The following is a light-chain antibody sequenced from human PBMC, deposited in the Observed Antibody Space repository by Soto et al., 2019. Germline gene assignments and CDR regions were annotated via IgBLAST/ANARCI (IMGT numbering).Light chain of an antibody. V-gene: IGLV2-14*01. CDR1: SSDVGGYNY. Sequence: QSALTQPASVSGSPGQSITISCTRTSSDVGGYNYVSWYQPHPGTAPKLMIYEVSSRPSGVSNRFSGSKSGKTASLTISGLQAEDEGDYYCSSYTSSSTYVFGTGTKLTVL. CDR2: EVS. CDR3: SSYTSSSTYV. J-gene: IGLJ1*01.